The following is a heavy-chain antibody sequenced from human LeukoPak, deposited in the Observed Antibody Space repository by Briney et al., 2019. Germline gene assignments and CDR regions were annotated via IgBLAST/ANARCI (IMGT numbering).Heavy chain of an antibody. D-gene: IGHD5-12*01. J-gene: IGHJ4*02. CDR3: ARDVTVEGYSGYGFDY. CDR2: IGGSGDST. Sequence: PGGSLRLSCAASGFTFSSYAMSWVRQAPGKGLEWVSAIGGSGDSTYYADSVKGRFTISRDNSKNTLYLEVNSLRAEDTAVYYCARDVTVEGYSGYGFDYWGQGTLVTVSS. V-gene: IGHV3-23*01. CDR1: GFTFSSYA.